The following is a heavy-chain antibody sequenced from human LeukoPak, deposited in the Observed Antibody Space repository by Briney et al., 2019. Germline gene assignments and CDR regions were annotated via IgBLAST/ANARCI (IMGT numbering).Heavy chain of an antibody. D-gene: IGHD6-19*01. V-gene: IGHV4-34*01. CDR3: ARRSYSSGWYY. CDR1: GGSFSGYY. Sequence: SETLSLTCAVYGGSFSGYYWSWIRQPPGKGLEWIGEISHSGSTNYNPSLKSRVTISVDTSKNQFSLKLSSVTAADTAVYYCARRSYSSGWYYWGQGTLVTVSS. CDR2: ISHSGST. J-gene: IGHJ4*02.